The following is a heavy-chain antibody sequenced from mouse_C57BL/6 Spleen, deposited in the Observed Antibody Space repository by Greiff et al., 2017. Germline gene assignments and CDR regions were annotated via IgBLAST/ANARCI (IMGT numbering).Heavy chain of an antibody. CDR3: TTYNYGSSWYFDV. Sequence: EVQLKESGAELVRPGASVKLSCTASGFNIKDYYMHWVKQRPEQGLEWIGRIDPEDGDNEYAPKFQGKATMTADTTSNTAYLQLSSLTSEDTAVYYCTTYNYGSSWYFDVWGTGTTVTVSS. D-gene: IGHD1-1*01. V-gene: IGHV14-1*01. CDR2: IDPEDGDN. CDR1: GFNIKDYY. J-gene: IGHJ1*03.